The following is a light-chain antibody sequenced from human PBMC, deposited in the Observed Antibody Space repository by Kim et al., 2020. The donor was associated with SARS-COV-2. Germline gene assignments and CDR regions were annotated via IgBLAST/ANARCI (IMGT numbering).Light chain of an antibody. V-gene: IGKV1-5*03. J-gene: IGKJ1*01. CDR2: KAS. CDR3: HQYNSNPWT. Sequence: DIQMTQSPSTLSASVGDRVTITCRASQSISSWLAWYQQKPGKAPKLLIYKASSLESGVHSRFSGSGSGTEVTLTISSLQPDDFATYYCHQYNSNPWTFGQGTKVDIK. CDR1: QSISSW.